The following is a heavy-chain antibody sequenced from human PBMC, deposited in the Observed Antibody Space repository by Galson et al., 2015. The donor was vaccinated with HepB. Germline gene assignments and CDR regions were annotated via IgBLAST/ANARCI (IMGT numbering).Heavy chain of an antibody. V-gene: IGHV1-46*01. D-gene: IGHD2-2*01. CDR3: ARGGVVPAAMPGWFDP. CDR2: INPSGGST. CDR1: GYTFTSYY. J-gene: IGHJ5*02. Sequence: SVKVSCKASGYTFTSYYMHWVRQAPGQGLEWMGIINPSGGSTSYAQKFQGRVTMTRDTSTSTVYMELSSLRSEDTAVYYCARGGVVPAAMPGWFDPWGQGTLVTVSS.